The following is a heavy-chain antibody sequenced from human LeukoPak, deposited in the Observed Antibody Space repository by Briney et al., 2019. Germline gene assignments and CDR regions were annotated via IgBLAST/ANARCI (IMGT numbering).Heavy chain of an antibody. V-gene: IGHV4-39*07. J-gene: IGHJ6*02. CDR1: GGSIRSSYYY. D-gene: IGHD3-3*01. CDR3: ARDPYYDFWSGYYPTVYYYYYGMDV. CDR2: IYDSGST. Sequence: LETLSLTCTVSGGSIRSSYYYWGWIRQPPGKGLEWIGSIYDSGSTYYNPSLKSRVTISVDTSKNQFSLKLSSVTAADTAVYYCARDPYYDFWSGYYPTVYYYYYGMDVWGQGTTVTVSS.